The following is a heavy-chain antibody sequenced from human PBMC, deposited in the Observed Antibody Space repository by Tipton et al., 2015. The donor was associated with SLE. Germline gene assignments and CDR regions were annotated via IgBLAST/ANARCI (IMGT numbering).Heavy chain of an antibody. D-gene: IGHD6-13*01. CDR3: VKNVYWSSWSPGAFDI. J-gene: IGHJ3*02. V-gene: IGHV3-64D*06. CDR2: ISSNGGST. Sequence: SLRLSCAASGFTFSSYAMHWVRQAPGKGLEYVSAISSNGGSTYYADSVKGRFTISRDNSKNTLYLQMSSLRAEDTAVYYCVKNVYWSSWSPGAFDIWGQGTMVTVSS. CDR1: GFTFSSYA.